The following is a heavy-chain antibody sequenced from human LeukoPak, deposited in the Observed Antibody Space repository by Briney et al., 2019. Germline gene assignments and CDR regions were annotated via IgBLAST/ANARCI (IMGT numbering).Heavy chain of an antibody. CDR2: IKQDGSEK. CDR1: GLTFSTYW. Sequence: GGSLRLSCAASGLTFSTYWMSWVRQAPGKGLEWVANIKQDGSEKYYVDSVKGRFTISRDNAKNSLYLQMNSLRAEDTAVYYCARRWYSSTRNNYYYYYMDVWGKGTTVTVSS. V-gene: IGHV3-7*01. CDR3: ARRWYSSTRNNYYYYYMDV. J-gene: IGHJ6*03. D-gene: IGHD6-13*01.